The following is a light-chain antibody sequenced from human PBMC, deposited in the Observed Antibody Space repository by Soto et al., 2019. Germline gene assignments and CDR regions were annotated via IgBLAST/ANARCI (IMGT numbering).Light chain of an antibody. J-gene: IGKJ5*01. V-gene: IGKV4-1*01. CDR1: QSVLYSSSNKNN. Sequence: DIVMTQSPDSLAVSLGERATINCKSSQSVLYSSSNKNNLAWFHQNPGQPPKLLIYLASTRESGVPDRFSGSGSGTDFTLTISSLQAEDVAVYYCQQYYSTFITFGQGTRLEIK. CDR3: QQYYSTFIT. CDR2: LAS.